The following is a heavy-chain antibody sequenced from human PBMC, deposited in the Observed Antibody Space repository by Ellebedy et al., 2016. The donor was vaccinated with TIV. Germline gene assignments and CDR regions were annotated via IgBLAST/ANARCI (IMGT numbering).Heavy chain of an antibody. Sequence: GESLKISCAASGFPFNSYSMNWVRQAPGKGLEWISYISKSDTTYYADSVRGRFTISRDNAKRSLYLQMNSLRLEDTAVYYCARDAVIWIFDSWGQGTLVTVSS. V-gene: IGHV3-48*01. D-gene: IGHD6-19*01. CDR3: ARDAVIWIFDS. CDR2: ISKSDTT. J-gene: IGHJ4*02. CDR1: GFPFNSYS.